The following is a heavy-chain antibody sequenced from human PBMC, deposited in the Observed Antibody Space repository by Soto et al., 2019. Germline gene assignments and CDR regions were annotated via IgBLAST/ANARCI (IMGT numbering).Heavy chain of an antibody. D-gene: IGHD3-3*01. CDR3: ARDQGATIFGVVIITWFDP. CDR2: ISAYNGNT. J-gene: IGHJ5*02. V-gene: IGHV1-18*01. CDR1: GYTFASYG. Sequence: GASVKVSCKASGYTFASYGISWVRQAPGQGLEWMGWISAYNGNTSYAQKLQGRVTMTTDTSTSTAYMELRSLRSDDTAVYYCARDQGATIFGVVIITWFDPWGQGTLVTVSS.